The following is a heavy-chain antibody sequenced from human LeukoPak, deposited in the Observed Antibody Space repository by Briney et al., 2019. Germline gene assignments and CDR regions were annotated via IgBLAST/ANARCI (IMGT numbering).Heavy chain of an antibody. CDR3: ATDLVSRRLAGANAFDY. V-gene: IGHV1-24*01. D-gene: IGHD4/OR15-4a*01. Sequence: ASVKVSCKVSGYTLTELPMHWVRQAPGKGLEWMGGFDPEDGETIYAQKFQGRVTMTEDTSTDTAYMELSSLRSEDTAVYYCATDLVSRRLAGANAFDYWGQGTLVTVSS. CDR1: GYTLTELP. CDR2: FDPEDGET. J-gene: IGHJ4*02.